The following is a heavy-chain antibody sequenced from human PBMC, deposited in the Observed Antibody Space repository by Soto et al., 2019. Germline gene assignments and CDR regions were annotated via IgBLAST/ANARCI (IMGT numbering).Heavy chain of an antibody. CDR2: IYYSGST. CDR1: GGSISSGDYY. V-gene: IGHV4-30-4*01. CDR3: AKGDYYYYYYYGMDV. Sequence: QVQLQESGPGLVKPSQTLSLTCTVSGGSISSGDYYWSWIRQPPGKGLEWIGYIYYSGSTYYNPFLKSRVTISVDTSKNQFSLKLSSVTAADTAVYYCAKGDYYYYYYYGMDVWGQGTTVTVSS. D-gene: IGHD4-17*01. J-gene: IGHJ6*02.